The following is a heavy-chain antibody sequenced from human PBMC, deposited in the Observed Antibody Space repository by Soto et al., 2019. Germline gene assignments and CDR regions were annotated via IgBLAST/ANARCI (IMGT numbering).Heavy chain of an antibody. J-gene: IGHJ6*02. CDR1: GFTFSSYA. CDR3: AKAIARYFDWSPVYYYYYGMDV. D-gene: IGHD3-9*01. V-gene: IGHV3-23*01. CDR2: ISGSGGST. Sequence: GGSLRLSCAASGFTFSSYAMSWVRQAPGKGLEWVSAISGSGGSTYYADSVKGRFTISRDNSMNTLYLQMNSLRAEDTAVYYCAKAIARYFDWSPVYYYYYGMDVWGQGTTVTVSS.